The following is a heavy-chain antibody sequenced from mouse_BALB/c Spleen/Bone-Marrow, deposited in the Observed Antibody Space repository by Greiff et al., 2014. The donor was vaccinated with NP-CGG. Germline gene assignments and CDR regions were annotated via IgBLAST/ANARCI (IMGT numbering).Heavy chain of an antibody. J-gene: IGHJ2*01. Sequence: VQLQESGSVLVRPGASVKLSCKASGYTFTSSWMHWAKQRPGQGLEWIGEIHPNSGNTNYNVKFKGKATLTVDTSSSTAYVDLRTLTSEDFAVYYCAGLYRYAYYFDYGGQGTTLTVSS. CDR1: GYTFTSSW. CDR3: AGLYRYAYYFDY. CDR2: IHPNSGNT. V-gene: IGHV1S130*01. D-gene: IGHD2-14*01.